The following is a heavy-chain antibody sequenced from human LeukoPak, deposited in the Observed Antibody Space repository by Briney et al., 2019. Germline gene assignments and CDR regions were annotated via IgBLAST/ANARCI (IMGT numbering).Heavy chain of an antibody. CDR2: IKQYGSEK. J-gene: IGHJ4*02. CDR1: GFSFSSYW. D-gene: IGHD7-27*01. V-gene: IGHV3-7*01. CDR3: ARDKRTGDSYFDS. Sequence: GGSLRLSCAASGFSFSSYWMSWVRQAPGKGLEWVANIKQYGSEKYYVDSVKGRFTISRDNAKYSLYLEMDSLRAEDTAVYYCARDKRTGDSYFDSWGQGTLVTVSS.